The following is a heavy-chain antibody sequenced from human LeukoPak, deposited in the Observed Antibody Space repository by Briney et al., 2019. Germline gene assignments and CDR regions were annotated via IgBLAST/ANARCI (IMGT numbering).Heavy chain of an antibody. Sequence: SVKVSCRASGGTFSSYAISWVRQAPGQGLEWMGGIIPIFGAANYAQKFQGRVTITADESTSTAYMELSSLRSEDTAVYYCASTPGYSGYGGAFDYWGQGTLVTVSS. CDR1: GGTFSSYA. V-gene: IGHV1-69*13. CDR3: ASTPGYSGYGGAFDY. CDR2: IIPIFGAA. D-gene: IGHD5-12*01. J-gene: IGHJ4*02.